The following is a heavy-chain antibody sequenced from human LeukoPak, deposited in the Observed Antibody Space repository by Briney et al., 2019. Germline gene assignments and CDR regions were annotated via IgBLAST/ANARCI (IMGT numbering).Heavy chain of an antibody. CDR2: ISSSGSII. CDR3: ARLYVDTAMVYDY. D-gene: IGHD5-18*01. J-gene: IGHJ4*02. CDR1: GFTFSDYY. V-gene: IGHV3-11*04. Sequence: GGSLRLSCAASGFTFSDYYMNWIRQAPGKGLEWVSYISSSGSIIYYADSVKGRFTISRDNAKNSLYLQMNSLRAEDTAVYYCARLYVDTAMVYDYWGQGTLVTVSS.